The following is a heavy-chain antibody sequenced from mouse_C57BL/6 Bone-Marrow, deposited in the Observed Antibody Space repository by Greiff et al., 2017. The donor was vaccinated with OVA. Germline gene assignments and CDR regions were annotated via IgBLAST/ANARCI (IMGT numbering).Heavy chain of an antibody. Sequence: VQLQQPGAELVRPGTSVKLSCKASGYTFTSYWMHWVKQRPGQGLEWIGVIDPSDSYTNYNQKFKGKATLTVDTSSSTAYMQLSSLTSEDSAVYYCARALYYGSLAWFAYWGQGTLVTVSA. CDR3: ARALYYGSLAWFAY. D-gene: IGHD1-1*01. CDR1: GYTFTSYW. J-gene: IGHJ3*01. CDR2: IDPSDSYT. V-gene: IGHV1-59*01.